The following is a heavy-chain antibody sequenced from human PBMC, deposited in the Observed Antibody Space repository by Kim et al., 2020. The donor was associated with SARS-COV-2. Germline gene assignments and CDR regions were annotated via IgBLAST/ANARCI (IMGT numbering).Heavy chain of an antibody. V-gene: IGHV1-69*01. Sequence: KFQGRVTITADESTSTAYMELSSLRSEDTAVYYCARGQSIAAADSYYFDYWGQGTLVTVSS. D-gene: IGHD6-13*01. CDR3: ARGQSIAAADSYYFDY. J-gene: IGHJ4*02.